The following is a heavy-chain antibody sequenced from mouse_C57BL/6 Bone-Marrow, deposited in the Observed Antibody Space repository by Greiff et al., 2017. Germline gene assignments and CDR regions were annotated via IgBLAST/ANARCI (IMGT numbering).Heavy chain of an antibody. D-gene: IGHD2-12*01. Sequence: EVKLMESGGGLVKPGGSLKLSCAASGFTFSSYAMSWVRQTPVQRLEWVATISDGGSYTYYPDNVKGRFTISRDNAKNNLYLQMSHLKSADTAMYYCGGGNGCYVAWFAYWGQGTLVTVSA. CDR3: GGGNGCYVAWFAY. CDR2: ISDGGSYT. V-gene: IGHV5-4*03. J-gene: IGHJ3*01. CDR1: GFTFSSYA.